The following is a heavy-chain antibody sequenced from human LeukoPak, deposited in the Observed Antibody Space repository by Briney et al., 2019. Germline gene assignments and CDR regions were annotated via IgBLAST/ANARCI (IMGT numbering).Heavy chain of an antibody. Sequence: ASVKVSCKASGGTFSSYAISWVRQAPGQGLEWMGGIIPIFGTANYAQKFQGRVTITTDESTSTAYMELSSLRSEDTAVYYCARAPVIAVAGSWFDPWGQGTLVTVSS. CDR1: GGTFSSYA. CDR2: IIPIFGTA. D-gene: IGHD6-19*01. J-gene: IGHJ5*02. V-gene: IGHV1-69*05. CDR3: ARAPVIAVAGSWFDP.